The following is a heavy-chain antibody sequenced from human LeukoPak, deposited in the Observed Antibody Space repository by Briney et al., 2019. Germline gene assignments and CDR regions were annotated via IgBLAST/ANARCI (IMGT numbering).Heavy chain of an antibody. CDR3: ARPLGGYYDILTGYGY. J-gene: IGHJ4*02. CDR1: GGSFSGYY. V-gene: IGHV4-34*01. CDR2: INHSGST. D-gene: IGHD3-9*01. Sequence: PSETLSLTCAVYGGSFSGYYWSWIRQPPGKGLEWIGEINHSGSTNYNPSLKSRVTISVDTSKNQFSLKLSSVTAADTAVYYCARPLGGYYDILTGYGYWGQGTLVTVSS.